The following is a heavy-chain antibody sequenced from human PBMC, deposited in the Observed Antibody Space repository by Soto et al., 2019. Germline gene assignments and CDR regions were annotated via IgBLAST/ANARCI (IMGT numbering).Heavy chain of an antibody. J-gene: IGHJ4*02. CDR1: GFTVSSYG. CDR3: AKEMFPQTVLDSSSPWGDY. Sequence: VGALRLSCAAAGFTVSSYGIHLVRQPPGKGLEWVAVISYDGSHKLYADTVKGRLTLSVDETKGRRYLQMNSLRGENTTGYYVAKEMFPQTVLDSSSPWGDYWGPGTLVPVSS. D-gene: IGHD3-22*01. V-gene: IGHV3-30*18. CDR2: ISYDGSHK.